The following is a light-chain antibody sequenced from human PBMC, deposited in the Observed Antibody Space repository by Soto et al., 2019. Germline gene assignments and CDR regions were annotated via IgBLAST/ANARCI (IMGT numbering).Light chain of an antibody. J-gene: IGLJ3*02. CDR1: SGSVSTSYY. CDR2: STN. Sequence: QTVGTQEPSFSVSPGGKVTLTCGLSSGSVSTSYYPSWYQQTPGQAPRTLIYSTNTRSSGVPDRFSGSILGNKAALTITGAQADDESDYYCVLYMGSGIWVFGGGTKLTVL. V-gene: IGLV8-61*01. CDR3: VLYMGSGIWV.